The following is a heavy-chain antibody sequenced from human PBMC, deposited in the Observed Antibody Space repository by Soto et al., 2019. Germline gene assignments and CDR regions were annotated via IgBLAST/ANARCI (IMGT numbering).Heavy chain of an antibody. CDR3: ARPRGAYCGGDCYRYAFDI. Sequence: GSLRLSCAASGFTFSSYSMNWVRQAPGKGLEWVSSISSSSSYIYYADSVKGRFTISRDNAKNSLYLQMNSLRAEDTAVYYCARPRGAYCGGDCYRYAFDIWGQGTMVTVSS. D-gene: IGHD2-21*02. V-gene: IGHV3-21*01. CDR2: ISSSSSYI. J-gene: IGHJ3*02. CDR1: GFTFSSYS.